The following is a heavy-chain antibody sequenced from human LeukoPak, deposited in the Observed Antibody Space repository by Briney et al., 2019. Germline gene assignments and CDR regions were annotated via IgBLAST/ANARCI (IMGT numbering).Heavy chain of an antibody. CDR2: ISAYNGNT. J-gene: IGHJ4*02. Sequence: ASVKVSCEASGYTFTSYGISWVRQAPGQGLEWMGWISAYNGNTNYAQKLQGRVTMTTDTSTSTAYMELRSLRSDDTAVYYCAREGFTTGYSYGFFDYWGQGTLVTVSS. D-gene: IGHD5-18*01. CDR3: AREGFTTGYSYGFFDY. V-gene: IGHV1-18*01. CDR1: GYTFTSYG.